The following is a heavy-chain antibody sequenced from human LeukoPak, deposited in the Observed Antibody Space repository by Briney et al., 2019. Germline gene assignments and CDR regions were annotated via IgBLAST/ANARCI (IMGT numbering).Heavy chain of an antibody. V-gene: IGHV1-46*01. D-gene: IGHD5-12*01. J-gene: IGHJ6*03. CDR2: INPSGGST. CDR1: GYTFTRYY. Sequence: ASVKVSCKASGYTFTRYYMHWVRQAPGQGLEWMGIINPSGGSTNYAQKFQGRVTMTRDTSTSTVYMELSSLRSEDTAVYYCARDPDLVAHSYYYMDFWGQGTTVTVS. CDR3: ARDPDLVAHSYYYMDF.